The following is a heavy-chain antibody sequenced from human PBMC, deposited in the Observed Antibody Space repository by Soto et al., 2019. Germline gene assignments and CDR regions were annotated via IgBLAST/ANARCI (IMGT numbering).Heavy chain of an antibody. D-gene: IGHD2-15*01. J-gene: IGHJ5*02. CDR3: ARDLYCSGGSCPT. CDR2: IIPIFGTA. Sequence: SVKVSCKASGGTFSSYAISWVRQAPGQGLEWMGGIIPIFGTANYAQKFQGRVTITADKSTSTAYMELSSLRSEDTAVYYCARDLYCSGGSCPTWGQGTLVTVSS. V-gene: IGHV1-69*06. CDR1: GGTFSSYA.